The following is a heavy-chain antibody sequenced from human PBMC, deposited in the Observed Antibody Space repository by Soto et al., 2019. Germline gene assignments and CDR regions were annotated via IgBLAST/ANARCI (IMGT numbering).Heavy chain of an antibody. CDR2: ISGSGGST. Sequence: GGSLRLSCAASGFTFSSYAMSWVRQAPGKGLEWVSAISGSGGSTYYADSVKGRFTISRDNSKNTLYLQMNSLRAEDTAVYYGAKDPGNYYGSGSYYGDYWGQGTLVTVSS. V-gene: IGHV3-23*01. CDR3: AKDPGNYYGSGSYYGDY. J-gene: IGHJ4*02. CDR1: GFTFSSYA. D-gene: IGHD3-10*01.